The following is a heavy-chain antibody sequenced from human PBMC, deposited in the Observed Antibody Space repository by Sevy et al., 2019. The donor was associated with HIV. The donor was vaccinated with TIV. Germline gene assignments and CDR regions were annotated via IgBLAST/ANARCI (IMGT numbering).Heavy chain of an antibody. CDR3: VEDKNDYGGSYFES. CDR2: FYPRGSA. J-gene: IGHJ4*02. CDR1: HYSIRSAYQ. V-gene: IGHV4-38-2*01. Sequence: SETLSLTCAVSHYSIRSAYQWGWIRQSPGKGLEWIGSFYPRGSAFYNPSLKSRLSISVDMSKNQFSLNLRSVTAADTAVYYCVEDKNDYGGSYFESWGPGTLVTVSS. D-gene: IGHD4-17*01.